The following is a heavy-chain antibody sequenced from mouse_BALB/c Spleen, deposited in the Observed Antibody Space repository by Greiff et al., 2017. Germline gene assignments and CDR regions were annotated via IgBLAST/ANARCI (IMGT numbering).Heavy chain of an antibody. J-gene: IGHJ2*01. CDR3: ARDGDYYGSSPDY. Sequence: EVQLQQSGPELVKPGASVKMSCKASGYTFTSYVMHWVKQKPGQGLEWIGYINPYNDGTKYNEKFKGKATLTSDKSSSTAYMELSSLTSEDSAVYYCARDGDYYGSSPDYWGQGTTLTVSS. D-gene: IGHD1-1*01. V-gene: IGHV1-14*01. CDR1: GYTFTSYV. CDR2: INPYNDGT.